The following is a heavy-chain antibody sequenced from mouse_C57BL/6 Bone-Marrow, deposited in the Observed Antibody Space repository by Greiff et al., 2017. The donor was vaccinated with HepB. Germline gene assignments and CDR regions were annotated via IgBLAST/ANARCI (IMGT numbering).Heavy chain of an antibody. CDR2: ISYDGSN. J-gene: IGHJ2*01. D-gene: IGHD2-5*01. Sequence: EVKLMESGPGLVKPSQSLSLTCSVPGYSITSGYYWNWIRQFPGNKLEWMGYISYDGSNNYNPSLKNRISITRDTSKNQFFLKLNSVTTEDTATYYCAREDYSNYVDYWGQGTTLTVSS. CDR3: AREDYSNYVDY. V-gene: IGHV3-6*01. CDR1: GYSITSGYY.